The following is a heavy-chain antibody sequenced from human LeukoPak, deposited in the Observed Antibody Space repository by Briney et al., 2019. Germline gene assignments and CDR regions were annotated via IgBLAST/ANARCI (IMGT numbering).Heavy chain of an antibody. CDR1: GFIFSSYG. J-gene: IGHJ4*02. V-gene: IGHV3-33*06. CDR2: IFYDGSNE. CDR3: AKSKALSGYDLGFEY. Sequence: GGPLRLSCTASGFIFSSYGMHWVRQAPGKRLEWVAVIFYDGSNEYYAGSVKGRFTISRDNSKNTLYLQMNSLRADDTAVYYCAKSKALSGYDLGFEYWGQGTLVTVSS. D-gene: IGHD5-12*01.